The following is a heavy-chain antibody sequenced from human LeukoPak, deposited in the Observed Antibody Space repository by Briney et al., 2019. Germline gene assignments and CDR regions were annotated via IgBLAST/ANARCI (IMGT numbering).Heavy chain of an antibody. J-gene: IGHJ4*02. Sequence: ASVKVSCKASGYTFTGYYMHWVRQAPGQGLEWMGWINPNSGGTNYAQKFQGRVTMTRDTSISTAYMELSRLRSDDTAVYYCARDPKYSSTPWGDCWGQGTLVTVSS. CDR2: INPNSGGT. D-gene: IGHD6-19*01. CDR3: ARDPKYSSTPWGDC. CDR1: GYTFTGYY. V-gene: IGHV1-2*02.